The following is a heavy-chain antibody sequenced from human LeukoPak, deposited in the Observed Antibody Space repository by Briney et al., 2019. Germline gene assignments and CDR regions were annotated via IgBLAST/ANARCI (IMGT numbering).Heavy chain of an antibody. V-gene: IGHV3-53*01. J-gene: IGHJ4*02. CDR2: IYSGGST. CDR1: GFTVSSNY. Sequence: GGSPRLSCAASGFTVSSNYINWVRQAPGKGLEWVSIIYSGGSTYYADAVKGRFTISRDNSKNTLYLQMNSLRAEDTAVYYCARVGDGYNHGGDYWGQGTLVTVSS. CDR3: ARVGDGYNHGGDY. D-gene: IGHD5-24*01.